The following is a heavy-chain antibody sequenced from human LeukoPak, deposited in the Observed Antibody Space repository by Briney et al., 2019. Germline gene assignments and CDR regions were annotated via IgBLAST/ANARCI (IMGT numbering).Heavy chain of an antibody. V-gene: IGHV6-1*01. CDR3: ARGTTGMDV. CDR2: TYCRSKWYN. Sequence: SQTLSLTCAISGDSFSNNSAGWNWIRQSPSRGLEWLGRTYCRSKWYNDYAVSVKSRITINPDTSKNQFSLQLNSVTPEDTAVYYCARGTTGMDVWGQGTTVTVSS. D-gene: IGHD1-14*01. J-gene: IGHJ6*02. CDR1: GDSFSNNSAG.